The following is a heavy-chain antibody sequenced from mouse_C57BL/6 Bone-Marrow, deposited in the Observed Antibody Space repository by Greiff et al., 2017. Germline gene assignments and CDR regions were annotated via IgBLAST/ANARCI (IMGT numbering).Heavy chain of an antibody. Sequence: EVKLMESGGDLVKPGGSLKLSCAASGFTFSSYGMYWVRQTPDKRLEWVATISSGGSYTYYPDSVKGRCTISRANAKNTLYLQMSSLKSEDTAMYFCASPLYSDNVDVWGTGTTVTVSS. CDR2: ISSGGSYT. CDR3: ASPLYSDNVDV. J-gene: IGHJ1*03. D-gene: IGHD2-1*01. CDR1: GFTFSSYG. V-gene: IGHV5-6*01.